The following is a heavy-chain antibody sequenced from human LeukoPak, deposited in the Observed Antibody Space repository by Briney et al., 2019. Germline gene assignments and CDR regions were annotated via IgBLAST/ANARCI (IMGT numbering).Heavy chain of an antibody. V-gene: IGHV1-2*02. J-gene: IGHJ4*02. CDR3: ARAASIQLWLGYCDY. Sequence: SVKVSCKASGYTFTGYYMHWVRQAPGQGLEWMGWINPNSGGTNYAQKFQGRVTMTRDTSISTAYMELSRLRSDDTAVYYCARAASIQLWLGYCDYWGQGTLVTVSS. CDR1: GYTFTGYY. CDR2: INPNSGGT. D-gene: IGHD5-18*01.